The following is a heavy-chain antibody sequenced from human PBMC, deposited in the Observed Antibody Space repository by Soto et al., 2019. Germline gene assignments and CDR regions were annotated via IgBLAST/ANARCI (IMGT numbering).Heavy chain of an antibody. CDR3: AKRIPLYDFWCGYREDYFDY. Sequence: GGSLRLSCAASGFTFSSYAMSWVRQAPGKGLEWVSAISGSGGSTYYADSVKGRFTISRDNSKNTLYLQMNSLRAEDTAVYYCAKRIPLYDFWCGYREDYFDYWGQGTLVTVPS. CDR1: GFTFSSYA. V-gene: IGHV3-23*01. J-gene: IGHJ4*02. CDR2: ISGSGGST. D-gene: IGHD3-3*01.